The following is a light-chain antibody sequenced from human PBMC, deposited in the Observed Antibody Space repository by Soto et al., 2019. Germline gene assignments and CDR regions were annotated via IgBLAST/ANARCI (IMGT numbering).Light chain of an antibody. CDR2: DVS. V-gene: IGLV2-14*01. CDR3: SSYTISSTYV. Sequence: QSALTQPASVSGSPGQSIAISCTGTSSDVGGHNYVSWYQQHPGKAPKLLINDVSNRPSGVSSRFSGSKSGNTASLTISGLQAEDEADYYCSSYTISSTYVFGTGTKLTVL. J-gene: IGLJ1*01. CDR1: SSDVGGHNY.